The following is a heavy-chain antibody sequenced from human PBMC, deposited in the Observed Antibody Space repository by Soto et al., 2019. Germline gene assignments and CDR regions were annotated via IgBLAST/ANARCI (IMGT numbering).Heavy chain of an antibody. D-gene: IGHD4-17*01. CDR1: GYSFTSYW. Sequence: PGESLKISCKGSGYSFTSYWISWVRQMPGKGLEWMGRIDPSDSYTNYSPSFQGHVTISADKSISTAYLQWSSLKASDTAVYYCARDLDYGGNSDWFVPWGQGTLVSVSS. J-gene: IGHJ5*02. CDR3: ARDLDYGGNSDWFVP. V-gene: IGHV5-10-1*01. CDR2: IDPSDSYT.